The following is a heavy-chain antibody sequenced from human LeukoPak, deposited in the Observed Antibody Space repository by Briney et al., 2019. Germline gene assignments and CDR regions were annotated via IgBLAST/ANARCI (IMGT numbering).Heavy chain of an antibody. Sequence: GSLRLSCAASGFTFSSYGMHWVRQAPGKGLEWVAVIWYDGSNKYYADSVKGRFTISRDNSKNTLYLQMNSLRAEDTAVYYCARDRIAAAGGGKDYWGQGTLVTVSS. V-gene: IGHV3-33*01. CDR1: GFTFSSYG. CDR2: IWYDGSNK. J-gene: IGHJ4*02. CDR3: ARDRIAAAGGGKDY. D-gene: IGHD6-13*01.